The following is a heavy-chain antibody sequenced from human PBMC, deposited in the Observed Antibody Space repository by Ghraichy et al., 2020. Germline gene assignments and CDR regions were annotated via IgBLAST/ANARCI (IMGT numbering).Heavy chain of an antibody. D-gene: IGHD6-19*01. Sequence: SETLSLTCTVSGGSISSYYWSWIRQPPGKGLEWIGYIYYSGSTNYNPSLKSRVTISVDTSKNQFSLKLSSVTAADTAVYYCARSRAYSSGFWGGYYYYGMDVWGQGTTVTVSS. CDR2: IYYSGST. CDR1: GGSISSYY. CDR3: ARSRAYSSGFWGGYYYYGMDV. J-gene: IGHJ6*02. V-gene: IGHV4-59*01.